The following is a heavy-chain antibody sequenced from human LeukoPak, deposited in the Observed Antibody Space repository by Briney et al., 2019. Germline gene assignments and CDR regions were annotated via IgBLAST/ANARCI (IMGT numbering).Heavy chain of an antibody. CDR3: ARRFGSGWFPRGFDY. CDR1: GGSISSSSYY. D-gene: IGHD6-19*01. Sequence: PSETLSLTCTVSGGSISSSSYYWGWIRQPPGKGLEWIGSIYYSGSTYYNPSLKSRVTISVDTSKNQFSLKLSSVTAAGTAVYYCARRFGSGWFPRGFDYWGQGTLVTVSS. CDR2: IYYSGST. V-gene: IGHV4-39*01. J-gene: IGHJ4*02.